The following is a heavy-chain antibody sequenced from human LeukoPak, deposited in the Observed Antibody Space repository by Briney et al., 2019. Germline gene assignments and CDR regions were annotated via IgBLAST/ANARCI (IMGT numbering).Heavy chain of an antibody. CDR1: GFTFSSYA. CDR2: ISGSGSTT. Sequence: GGSLRLSCAASGFTFSSYAMNWVRQAPGKGLEWVSAISGSGSTTYYADSVKGRFTISRDNAKNSLYLQMNSLRAEDTAVYYCASPKIAYCGGDCYSWGYWGQGTLVTVSS. CDR3: ASPKIAYCGGDCYSWGY. V-gene: IGHV3-23*01. D-gene: IGHD2-21*02. J-gene: IGHJ4*02.